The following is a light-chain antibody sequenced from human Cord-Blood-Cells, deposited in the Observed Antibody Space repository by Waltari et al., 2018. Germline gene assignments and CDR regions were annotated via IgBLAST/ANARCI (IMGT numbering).Light chain of an antibody. CDR2: EGS. J-gene: IGLJ3*02. CDR1: SSAVGSDHL. Sequence: QSALTQPASVSGSPGQSITISSTGTSSAVGSDHLVPWYQQHTGKAPKLMIYEGSKRPSGVSHRFSGSNSGNTASLTISGLQAEDEADYYCCSYAGSSTLVFGGGTKLTVL. V-gene: IGLV2-23*01. CDR3: CSYAGSSTLV.